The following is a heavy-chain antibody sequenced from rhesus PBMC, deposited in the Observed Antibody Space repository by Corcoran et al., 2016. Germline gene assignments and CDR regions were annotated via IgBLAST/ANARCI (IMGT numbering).Heavy chain of an antibody. CDR1: GASISSNY. D-gene: IGHD6-13*01. V-gene: IGHV4S2*01. CDR3: ARDWIAAGLRPFDY. CDR2: IYGSGGST. Sequence: QVQLQESGPGLVKPSETLPLTRAVSGASISSNYSRWIRQAPGKGLEWIGRIYGSGGSTDYNPSLKSRVTISIDTSKNQFSLKLSSVTAADTAVYYCARDWIAAGLRPFDYWGQGVLVTVSS. J-gene: IGHJ4*01.